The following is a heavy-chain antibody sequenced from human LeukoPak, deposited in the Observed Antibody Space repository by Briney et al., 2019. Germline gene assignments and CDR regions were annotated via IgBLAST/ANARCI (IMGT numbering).Heavy chain of an antibody. CDR2: LYYSGTT. Sequence: PSETLSLTCTVAGGSISSSLYYWGWIRQPPGKGLEWIGSLYYSGTTHYNVSLKTRLTMSIDTSKNQFSLKLSSVTAADTAVYYCARQMREGIAVAVTELWGQGTLVTVSS. CDR1: GGSISSSLYY. CDR3: ARQMREGIAVAVTEL. J-gene: IGHJ4*02. D-gene: IGHD6-19*01. V-gene: IGHV4-39*07.